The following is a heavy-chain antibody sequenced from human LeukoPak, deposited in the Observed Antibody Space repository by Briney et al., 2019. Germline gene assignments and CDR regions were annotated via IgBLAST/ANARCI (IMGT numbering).Heavy chain of an antibody. V-gene: IGHV3-74*01. J-gene: IGHJ4*02. CDR2: VNLDGRST. CDR3: VRDVWGDRDGFFEY. Sequence: GGSLRLSCAASGFTFGSYWMHWGRQVPGKGLMWVARVNLDGRSTSYAEPVKGRFTISRDNAKLTVYLQKNSLRADDTAVYYCVRDVWGDRDGFFEYWGKGALVTVSS. CDR1: GFTFGSYW. D-gene: IGHD5-24*01.